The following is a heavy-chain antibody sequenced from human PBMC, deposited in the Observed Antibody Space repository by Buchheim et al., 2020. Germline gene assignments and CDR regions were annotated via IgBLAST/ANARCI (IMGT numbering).Heavy chain of an antibody. CDR3: AKPFGEWELLRENWFDP. CDR2: ISGSGGST. Sequence: EVQLLESGGGLVQPEGSLRLSCAASGFTFSSYAMSWVRQAPGKGLEWVSAISGSGGSTYYADSVKGRFTISRDNSKNTLYLQMNSLRAEDTAVYYCAKPFGEWELLRENWFDPWGQGTL. CDR1: GFTFSSYA. J-gene: IGHJ5*02. V-gene: IGHV3-23*01. D-gene: IGHD1-26*01.